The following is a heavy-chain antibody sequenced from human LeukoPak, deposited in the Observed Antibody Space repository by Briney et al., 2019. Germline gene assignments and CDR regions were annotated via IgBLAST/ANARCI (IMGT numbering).Heavy chain of an antibody. CDR1: GFTCTSYG. V-gene: IGHV1-18*04. CDR2: ISANNGDT. CDR3: ARKGMGSPLDF. J-gene: IGHJ4*02. D-gene: IGHD3-10*01. Sequence: GASVKVSCKTSGFTCTSYGISWMRQAPGQGLEWMAWISANNGDTHYAQRLQGRVTLTTDTSTGTAYMEVRSLRSDDTAVYYCARKGMGSPLDFWGQGTLVTVSS.